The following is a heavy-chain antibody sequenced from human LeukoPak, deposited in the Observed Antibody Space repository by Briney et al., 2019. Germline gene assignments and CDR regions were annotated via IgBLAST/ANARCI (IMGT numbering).Heavy chain of an antibody. J-gene: IGHJ4*02. Sequence: GGSLRLSCAASGFTPSSYWMSCVRPPPGKGLEWVANIKQDGSEKYYVNSVKGRFTISRDNAKNSLYLQMNSLRDEDTAVYYGARATNYASGLMRYLDYWGQGTLVTVSS. V-gene: IGHV3-7*02. CDR2: IKQDGSEK. D-gene: IGHD3-10*01. CDR3: ARATNYASGLMRYLDY. CDR1: GFTPSSYW.